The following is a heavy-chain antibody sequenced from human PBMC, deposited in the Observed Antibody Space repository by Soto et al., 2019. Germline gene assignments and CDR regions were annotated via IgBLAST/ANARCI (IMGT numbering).Heavy chain of an antibody. CDR3: ASPTQYDQYPYGMNV. D-gene: IGHD3-3*01. J-gene: IGHJ6*02. CDR1: GGSFSGYY. Sequence: QVQLQQWGAGLLKPSETLSLTCAVYGGSFSGYYWSWIRQPPGKGLEWIGEINHSGSTNYNPSLKSRFTISVDTSKCQCSLKLSSVTAAVTAVYYCASPTQYDQYPYGMNVWGQGTTVTVSS. V-gene: IGHV4-34*01. CDR2: INHSGST.